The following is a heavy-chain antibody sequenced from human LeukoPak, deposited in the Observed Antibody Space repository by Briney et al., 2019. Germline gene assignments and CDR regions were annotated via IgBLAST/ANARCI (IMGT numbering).Heavy chain of an antibody. CDR2: ISSDGGST. J-gene: IGHJ4*02. V-gene: IGHV3-64D*06. CDR1: GGSISSSN. D-gene: IGHD3-16*01. CDR3: VKDLRVGGDY. Sequence: PSETLSLTCAVSGGSISSSNWWSWVRQAPGKGLEYVSAISSDGGSTYYADSVKGRFTISRDNSKNTLYLQMSSLRAEDTAVYYCVKDLRVGGDYWGQGTLVTVSS.